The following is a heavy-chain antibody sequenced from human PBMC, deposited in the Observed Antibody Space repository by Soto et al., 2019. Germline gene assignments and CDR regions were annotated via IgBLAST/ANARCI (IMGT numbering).Heavy chain of an antibody. D-gene: IGHD1-26*01. V-gene: IGHV1-8*01. Sequence: ASVKVSCKASGYTFTSYDINWVRQATGQGLEWMGWMNPNSGNTGYAQKFQGRVTMTRNTSISTAYMELSSLRSEDTAVYYCGRGWGGASLHYYYYYYMDDWGKGTTVTVSS. CDR1: GYTFTSYD. CDR2: MNPNSGNT. J-gene: IGHJ6*03. CDR3: GRGWGGASLHYYYYYYMDD.